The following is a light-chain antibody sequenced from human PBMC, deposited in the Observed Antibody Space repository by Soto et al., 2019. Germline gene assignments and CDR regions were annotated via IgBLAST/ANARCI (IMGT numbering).Light chain of an antibody. CDR2: AAS. CDR3: QQSYSTPQT. V-gene: IGKV1-39*01. J-gene: IGKJ1*01. Sequence: DIQMTQSPSSLSASVGDRVTITCRASQSISSYLNWYQQKPGKAPKLLIYAASSLQSGVPSRFSGSGSGTDFTLTISRLQPEDFATYYYQQSYSTPQTFGQGTKVEIK. CDR1: QSISSY.